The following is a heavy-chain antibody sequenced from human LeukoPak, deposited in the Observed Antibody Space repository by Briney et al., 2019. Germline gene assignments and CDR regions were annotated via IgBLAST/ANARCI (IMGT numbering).Heavy chain of an antibody. CDR3: ARDSPAYCSGGNCYNWYFDL. D-gene: IGHD2-15*01. V-gene: IGHV4-4*02. CDR2: ISHSGST. Sequence: SETLSLTCAVSGDSITNRNWWNWVRQPPGKGLEWIGEISHSGSTNYNPSLKSRVTISVDKSKNEFSLNPSSVTAADTAVYYCARDSPAYCSGGNCYNWYFDLWGRGTLVSVSS. J-gene: IGHJ2*01. CDR1: GDSITNRNW.